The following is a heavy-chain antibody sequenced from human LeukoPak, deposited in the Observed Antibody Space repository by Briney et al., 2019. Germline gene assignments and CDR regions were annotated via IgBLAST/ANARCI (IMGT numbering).Heavy chain of an antibody. J-gene: IGHJ4*02. CDR2: ISGSGGST. D-gene: IGHD6-13*01. V-gene: IGHV3-23*01. CDR1: GFTFSSYA. Sequence: GGSLRLSCAASGFTFSSYAMSWVRPAPGKGLEWVSAISGSGGSTYYADSVKGRFTISRDNSKNTLYLQMYSLRAEDTAVYYCAKERGYSSSWYSPKNYFDYWGQGTLVTVSS. CDR3: AKERGYSSSWYSPKNYFDY.